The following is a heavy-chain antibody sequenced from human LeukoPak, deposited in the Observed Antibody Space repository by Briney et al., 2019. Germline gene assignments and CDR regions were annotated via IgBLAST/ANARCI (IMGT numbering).Heavy chain of an antibody. D-gene: IGHD3-3*01. CDR2: MNPNSGNT. Sequence: GASVKVSCKASGYTFTSYDINWVRQATGQGLEWMGWMNPNSGNTGYAQKFQGRVTLTSNTSISTAYMELSSLRSEDTAVYYCARGFFESYYYYYGMDVWGQGTTVTVSS. J-gene: IGHJ6*02. CDR1: GYTFTSYD. V-gene: IGHV1-8*01. CDR3: ARGFFESYYYYYGMDV.